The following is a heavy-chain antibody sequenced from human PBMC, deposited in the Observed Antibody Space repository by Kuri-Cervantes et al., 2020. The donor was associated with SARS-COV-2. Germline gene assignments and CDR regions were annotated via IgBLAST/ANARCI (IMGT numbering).Heavy chain of an antibody. CDR3: AKFLTAWSSNYYYYYGMDV. Sequence: GESLKISCAASGLTLNSYSVNWVRQAPGKGLEWVSSIDSSSRYIYYGESVKGRFTTSRDNARNSLYLQMNSLRAEDTAVYYCAKFLTAWSSNYYYYYGMDVWGQGTTVTVSS. J-gene: IGHJ6*01. V-gene: IGHV3-21*01. D-gene: IGHD3-3*01. CDR2: IDSSSRYI. CDR1: GLTLNSYS.